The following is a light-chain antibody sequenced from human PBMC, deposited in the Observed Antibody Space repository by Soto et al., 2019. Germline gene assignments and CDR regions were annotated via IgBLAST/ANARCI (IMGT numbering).Light chain of an antibody. J-gene: IGKJ5*01. Sequence: EIELTQSPCTLSLSPGEGSTLSYTANQSVGINLAWYQQQPGHAPRVVVYGASTRATGIPARFRGSGSGTEFTPTISGLQSEDFAVYYCQTYDSWPLFGQGTRLEI. CDR2: GAS. V-gene: IGKV3-15*01. CDR3: QTYDSWPL. CDR1: QSVGIN.